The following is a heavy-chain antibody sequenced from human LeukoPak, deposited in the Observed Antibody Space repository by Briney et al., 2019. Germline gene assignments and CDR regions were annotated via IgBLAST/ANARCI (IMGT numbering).Heavy chain of an antibody. CDR3: ARGPYSSSWSAWFDP. CDR2: ISSSGTSI. V-gene: IGHV3-48*03. J-gene: IGHJ5*02. CDR1: GFTFSSHE. Sequence: GGSLRLSCAASGFTFSSHEMNWVRQAPGKGLEWVSYISSSGTSIYYADTVKGRFTISRDNAKSSLYLQMNSLRAEDTAFYYCARGPYSSSWSAWFDPWGQGTLVTVSS. D-gene: IGHD6-13*01.